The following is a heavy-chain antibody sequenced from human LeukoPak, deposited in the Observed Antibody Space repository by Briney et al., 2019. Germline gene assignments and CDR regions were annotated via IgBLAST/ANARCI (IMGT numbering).Heavy chain of an antibody. Sequence: GGSLRLSCAASGFTFSSYAMSWVRQAPGKGLKWVSAISGSGGSTYYADSVKGRFTISRDNSKNTLYLQMNSLRAEDTAVYYCAKAPGIAARPDDGADYWGQGTLVTVSS. D-gene: IGHD6-6*01. CDR1: GFTFSSYA. V-gene: IGHV3-23*01. CDR2: ISGSGGST. J-gene: IGHJ4*02. CDR3: AKAPGIAARPDDGADY.